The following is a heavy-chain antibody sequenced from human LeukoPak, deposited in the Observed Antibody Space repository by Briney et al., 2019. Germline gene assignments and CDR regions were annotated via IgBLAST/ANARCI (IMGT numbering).Heavy chain of an antibody. CDR3: VRGPPNWGFDY. J-gene: IGHJ4*02. CDR2: MGSNSGDT. V-gene: IGHV1-8*01. Sequence: ASVKVSCKASGYTFTNYDINWVRQATGQGLEWMGWMGSNSGDTGYAQKFQGRVTMTRDTFISTAYMELNSVRSEDTAVYYCVRGPPNWGFDYWGQGTLVTVSS. CDR1: GYTFTNYD. D-gene: IGHD7-27*01.